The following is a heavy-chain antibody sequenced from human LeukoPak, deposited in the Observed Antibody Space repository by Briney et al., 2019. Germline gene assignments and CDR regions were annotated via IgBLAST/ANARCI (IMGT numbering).Heavy chain of an antibody. CDR3: ARVLYSSSWTDY. Sequence: PGRSLRLSCAASGFTFSSYGMHWVRQAPGKGLEWVAVIWYDGSNKYYADSVKGRFTFSRDNSKNTLYLQMNSLRAEDTAVYYCARVLYSSSWTDYWGQGTLVTVSS. CDR1: GFTFSSYG. J-gene: IGHJ4*02. V-gene: IGHV3-33*01. CDR2: IWYDGSNK. D-gene: IGHD6-13*01.